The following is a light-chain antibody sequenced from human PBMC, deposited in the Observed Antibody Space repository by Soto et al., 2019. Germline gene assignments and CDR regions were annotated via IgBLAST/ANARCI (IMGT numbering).Light chain of an antibody. CDR3: QQRSNWPPEIT. Sequence: EIVMTQSAAALSVSPGERATLSCRASQSVSSYLAWYQQKPGQAPRLLIYDASNRATGIPARFSGSGSGTDFTLTISSLEPEDFAVYYCQQRSNWPPEITFGQGTRLEIK. J-gene: IGKJ5*01. CDR2: DAS. CDR1: QSVSSY. V-gene: IGKV3-11*01.